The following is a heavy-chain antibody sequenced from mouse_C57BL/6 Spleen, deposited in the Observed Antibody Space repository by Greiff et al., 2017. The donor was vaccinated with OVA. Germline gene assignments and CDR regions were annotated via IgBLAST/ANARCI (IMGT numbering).Heavy chain of an antibody. J-gene: IGHJ3*01. D-gene: IGHD1-1*01. Sequence: QVQLKESGPGLVQPSQSLSITCTVSGFSLTSYGVHWVRQSPGKGLEWLGVIWSGGSTDYNAAFISRLSISKDNSKSQVFFKMNSLQADDTAIYYCAGNHYYYEGFAYWGQGTLVTVSA. CDR1: GFSLTSYG. CDR2: IWSGGST. CDR3: AGNHYYYEGFAY. V-gene: IGHV2-2*01.